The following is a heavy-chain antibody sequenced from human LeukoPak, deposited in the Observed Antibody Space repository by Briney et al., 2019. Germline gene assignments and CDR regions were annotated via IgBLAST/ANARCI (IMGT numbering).Heavy chain of an antibody. J-gene: IGHJ4*02. Sequence: GGSLRLSCAGSGFTFSSYSMNWVRQAPGKGLGWVSYISSSSNIIDYTDSVKGRFTISRDNAKNSLYLQMNSLRAEDTAVYYCARARGYSYGYSDYWGQGTLVTVSS. CDR2: ISSSSNII. V-gene: IGHV3-48*01. CDR1: GFTFSSYS. CDR3: ARARGYSYGYSDY. D-gene: IGHD5-18*01.